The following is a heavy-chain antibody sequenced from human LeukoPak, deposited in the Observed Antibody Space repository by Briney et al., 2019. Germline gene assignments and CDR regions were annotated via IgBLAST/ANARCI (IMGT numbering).Heavy chain of an antibody. J-gene: IGHJ6*03. Sequence: SETLSLTCSVSGASFSTNYWSWIRQPPGRGLEWIGYVFDSGSTNYNPSLKSRVTIPVDTSTKQFSLRLSSVTAADTAVYYCARLYQQSKWKYYYCYMDVWGKGTAVTVSS. CDR2: VFDSGST. D-gene: IGHD1-1*01. CDR1: GASFSTNY. CDR3: ARLYQQSKWKYYYCYMDV. V-gene: IGHV4-59*01.